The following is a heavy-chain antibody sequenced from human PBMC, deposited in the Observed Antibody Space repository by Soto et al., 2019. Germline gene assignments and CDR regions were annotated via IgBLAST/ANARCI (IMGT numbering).Heavy chain of an antibody. D-gene: IGHD1-26*01. CDR1: GFTVSSNY. J-gene: IGHJ4*02. CDR3: ARDGIEGATPSYYFDY. V-gene: IGHV3-53*01. Sequence: EVQLVESGGGLIQPGGSLRLSCAASGFTVSSNYMSWVRQAPGKGLEWVSVIYSGGSTYYADSVKGRFTISRDNSKNTLYLKMNSLRAEDTAVYYWARDGIEGATPSYYFDYWGQGTLVTVSS. CDR2: IYSGGST.